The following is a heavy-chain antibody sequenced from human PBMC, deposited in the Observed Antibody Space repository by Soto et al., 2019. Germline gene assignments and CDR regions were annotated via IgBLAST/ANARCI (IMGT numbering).Heavy chain of an antibody. Sequence: ASVKVSCKASGYTFTSYDINWVRQATGQGLEWMGWMNPNSGNTGYAQRFHGRVTMTRNTSISTAYMELSSLRSEDTAVYYCARKSVWFGELSPDYYYYMDVWGKGTMVTVSS. CDR1: GYTFTSYD. V-gene: IGHV1-8*01. CDR2: MNPNSGNT. D-gene: IGHD3-10*01. CDR3: ARKSVWFGELSPDYYYYMDV. J-gene: IGHJ6*03.